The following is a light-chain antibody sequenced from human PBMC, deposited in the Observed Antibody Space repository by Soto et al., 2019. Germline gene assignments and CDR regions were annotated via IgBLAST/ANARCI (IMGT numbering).Light chain of an antibody. Sequence: EIVLTQSPATLSLSPGERATLSCRASQSIAGFLAWFQQKPGQAPRLLIYDASNRATGIPARFSGSGCGTDFTLTVSNVEPEDFAIYYGQQRSVWPLTFGGGTKVEIK. CDR3: QQRSVWPLT. J-gene: IGKJ4*01. V-gene: IGKV3-11*01. CDR1: QSIAGF. CDR2: DAS.